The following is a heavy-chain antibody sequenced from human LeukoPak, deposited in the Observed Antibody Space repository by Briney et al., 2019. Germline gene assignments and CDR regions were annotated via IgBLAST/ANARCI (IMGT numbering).Heavy chain of an antibody. D-gene: IGHD3-10*01. J-gene: IGHJ4*02. CDR2: ISAYNGNT. V-gene: IGHV1-18*01. CDR3: ARAGLLWFGELFVDY. CDR1: GYTFTSYG. Sequence: ASVKVSCKASGYTFTSYGISWVRQAPGQGLEWMGWISAYNGNTNYAQKLQGRVTMTTDTSTSTAYMELRSLRSDDTAVYYCARAGLLWFGELFVDYWGQGTLVTVSS.